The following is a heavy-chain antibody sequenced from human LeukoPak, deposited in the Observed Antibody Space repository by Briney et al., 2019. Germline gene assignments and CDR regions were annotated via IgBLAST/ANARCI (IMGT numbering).Heavy chain of an antibody. CDR3: ARGDYDSSGYCYYFDY. CDR1: GGSISSGDYY. CDR2: IYYSGST. Sequence: PSETLSLTCTVPGGSISSGDYYWSWIRQPPGKGLEWIGYIYYSGSTYYNPSLKSRVTISVDTSKNQFSLQLSSVTAADTAVYYCARGDYDSSGYCYYFDYWGQGTLVTVSS. V-gene: IGHV4-30-4*08. J-gene: IGHJ4*02. D-gene: IGHD3-22*01.